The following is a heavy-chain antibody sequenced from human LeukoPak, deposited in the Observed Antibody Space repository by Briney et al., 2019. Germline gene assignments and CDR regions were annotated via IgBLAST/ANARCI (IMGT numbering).Heavy chain of an antibody. J-gene: IGHJ4*02. CDR3: ARGGSIAARPIDY. D-gene: IGHD6-6*01. V-gene: IGHV3-64*01. CDR2: ISSNGGST. CDR1: RFTFSSYA. Sequence: GGSLRLSCAASRFTFSSYAMHWVRQAPGKGLEYVSAISSNGGSTYYANSVKGRFTISRDNSKNTLFLQMGSLRAEDMAVYYCARGGSIAARPIDYWGQGTLVTVSS.